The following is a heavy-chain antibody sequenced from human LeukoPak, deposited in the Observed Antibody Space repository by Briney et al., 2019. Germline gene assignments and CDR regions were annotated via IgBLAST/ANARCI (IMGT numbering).Heavy chain of an antibody. V-gene: IGHV4-59*01. Sequence: SETLSLTCTVSGGSISSYNWNWVRQSPGKGLEWIGNIYYTGSTNHNPSFKGRVTISVDTSKNQFSLRLTSVTAADTAVFYCARGASGWYWLDYWGRGTLVTVSS. CDR1: GGSISSYN. J-gene: IGHJ4*02. CDR3: ARGASGWYWLDY. D-gene: IGHD6-19*01. CDR2: IYYTGST.